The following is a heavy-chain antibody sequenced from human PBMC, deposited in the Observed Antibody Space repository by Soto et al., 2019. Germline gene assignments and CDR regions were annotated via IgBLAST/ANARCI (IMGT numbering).Heavy chain of an antibody. Sequence: GGSLRLSCAASGFTFINYAMTWVRQAPGKGLEWVSGISVVGGSTYYADSVRGRFTMSRDDSKNTLFLQMNSLRAEDTAIYYCTKNYYFDSWGQGTLVTVSS. V-gene: IGHV3-23*01. J-gene: IGHJ4*02. CDR1: GFTFINYA. CDR2: ISVVGGST. CDR3: TKNYYFDS.